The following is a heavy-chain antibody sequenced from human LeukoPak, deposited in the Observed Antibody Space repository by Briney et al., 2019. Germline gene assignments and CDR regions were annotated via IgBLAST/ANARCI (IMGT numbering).Heavy chain of an antibody. CDR2: ISGSGGST. CDR3: ANLGIVGATPTFDY. J-gene: IGHJ4*02. D-gene: IGHD1-26*01. CDR1: GFAFSSYA. Sequence: PGGSLRLSCAASGFAFSSYAMSWVRQAPGKGLEWVSAISGSGGSTYYADSVKGRLTISRDNSKNTLYLQMNSLRAEDTAVYYCANLGIVGATPTFDYWGQGTLVTVSS. V-gene: IGHV3-23*01.